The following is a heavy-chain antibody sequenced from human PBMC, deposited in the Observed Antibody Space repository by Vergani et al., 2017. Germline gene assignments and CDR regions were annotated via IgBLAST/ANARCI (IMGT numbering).Heavy chain of an antibody. CDR1: GFIFTTYW. D-gene: IGHD3-22*01. V-gene: IGHV5-51*01. CDR2: TYPGHYDT. Sequence: EVQLAQSGAEVKKPGESLKISCEGSGFIFTTYWIGWVRQMPGKGLEWMGVTYPGHYDTRYSPSFQGQVTISVDETINTVFLQWSSLKASDTAMYYCARVGWSYYDSSGYYYAPGGWFDPWGQGTLVTVSS. CDR3: ARVGWSYYDSSGYYYAPGGWFDP. J-gene: IGHJ5*02.